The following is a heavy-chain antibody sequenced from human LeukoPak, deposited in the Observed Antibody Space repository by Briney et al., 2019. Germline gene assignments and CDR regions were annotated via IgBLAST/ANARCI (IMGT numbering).Heavy chain of an antibody. CDR3: ATALPSIAARPGYYGMDV. Sequence: GASVKVSCKASGYTFTSYYMHWVRQAPGQGLEWMGIINPSGGSTSYAQKFQGRVTMTRDTSTSTVYMELSSLRSEDTAVYYCATALPSIAARPGYYGMDVWGQGTTVTVSS. CDR2: INPSGGST. V-gene: IGHV1-46*01. D-gene: IGHD6-6*01. CDR1: GYTFTSYY. J-gene: IGHJ6*02.